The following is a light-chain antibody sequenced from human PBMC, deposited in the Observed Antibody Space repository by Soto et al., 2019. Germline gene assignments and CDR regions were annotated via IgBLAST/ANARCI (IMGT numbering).Light chain of an antibody. CDR3: QQYGGSRWT. CDR1: QSVSSTY. J-gene: IGKJ1*01. V-gene: IGKV3-20*01. Sequence: EIVLTQSPGTLSSSPGERATLSCRASQSVSSTYLAWYQQKPGQAPRLLIYGASNMATGIPDRFSGSGSGTDFTLTISRLEPEDFAVYYCQQYGGSRWTFGQGTRVDI. CDR2: GAS.